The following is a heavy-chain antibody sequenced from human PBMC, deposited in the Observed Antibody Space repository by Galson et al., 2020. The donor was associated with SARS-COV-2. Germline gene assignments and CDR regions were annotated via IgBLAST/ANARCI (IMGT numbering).Heavy chain of an antibody. CDR2: VHTSGVT. J-gene: IGHJ4*02. V-gene: IGHV4-61*02. Sequence: SETLSLTCAVSGDSISSGSYYWTWIRPPAGKGLEWIGRVHTSGVTNYNPSLRGRVTISEDTSKNQFSLRLSSVTAADTAVYYCARDRFGDYEYWGQGTLVTVSS. CDR1: GDSISSGSYY. CDR3: ARDRFGDYEY. D-gene: IGHD3-10*01.